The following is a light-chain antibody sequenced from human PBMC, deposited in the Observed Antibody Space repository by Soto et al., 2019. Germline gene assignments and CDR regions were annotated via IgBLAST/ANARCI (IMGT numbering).Light chain of an antibody. Sequence: SYELTQPPSVSLSPGQTARITCSGDALPKQYVYWYQQKSGQAPILVIYRDTERPSGIPERFSGSSSGTTVTLTINGVQAEDEADYYCQSADSTDTYLGVFGTGTKLTV. CDR3: QSADSTDTYLGV. J-gene: IGLJ1*01. V-gene: IGLV3-25*03. CDR1: ALPKQY. CDR2: RDT.